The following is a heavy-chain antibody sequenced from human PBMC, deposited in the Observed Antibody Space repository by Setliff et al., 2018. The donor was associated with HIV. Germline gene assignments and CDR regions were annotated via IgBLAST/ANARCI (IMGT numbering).Heavy chain of an antibody. CDR1: GGSVSSSY. J-gene: IGHJ5*02. CDR3: ARHANPTVITDIPFDP. Sequence: SETLSLTCTVSGGSVSSSYWTWTRQPPGKGLEWIGNIHYSGSTNYNPSLKSRVTISVDTSRSQFSLKLSSVTAADTAVYHCARHANPTVITDIPFDPWGQGTLVTVSS. CDR2: IHYSGST. D-gene: IGHD4-17*01. V-gene: IGHV4-59*08.